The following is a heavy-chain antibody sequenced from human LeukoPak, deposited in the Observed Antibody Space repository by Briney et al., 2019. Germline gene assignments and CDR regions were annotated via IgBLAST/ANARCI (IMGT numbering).Heavy chain of an antibody. CDR3: ARVCYGRGYYYYYMDV. V-gene: IGHV4-59*01. CDR1: GGSISSYY. D-gene: IGHD2-2*01. Sequence: SETLSLTCTVSGGSISSYYWSWIRQPPGKGLEWIGYIYYSGSTNYNPSLKSRLTISVDTSKNPFSLKLSSVTAADRAVYYCARVCYGRGYYYYYMDVWGKGTTVTVSS. J-gene: IGHJ6*03. CDR2: IYYSGST.